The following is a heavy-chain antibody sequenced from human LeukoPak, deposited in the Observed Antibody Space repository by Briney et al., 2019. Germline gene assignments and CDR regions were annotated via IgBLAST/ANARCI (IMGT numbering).Heavy chain of an antibody. CDR1: GFTFSSYA. Sequence: GGSLRLSCAASGFTFSSYAMSWVRQAPGKGLEWVSAISGSGGSTYYADSVKGRLTISRDNSKNTLYLQMNSLRAEDTAVYYCAKDRASYSSGWPAFDYWGQGTLVTVSS. V-gene: IGHV3-23*01. CDR2: ISGSGGST. J-gene: IGHJ4*02. D-gene: IGHD6-19*01. CDR3: AKDRASYSSGWPAFDY.